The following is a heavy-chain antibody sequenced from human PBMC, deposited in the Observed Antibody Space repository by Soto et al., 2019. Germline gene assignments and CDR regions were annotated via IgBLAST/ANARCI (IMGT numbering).Heavy chain of an antibody. CDR2: ISWNSGSI. V-gene: IGHV3-9*01. CDR1: GFTFDDYA. D-gene: IGHD3-10*01. J-gene: IGHJ6*03. Sequence: GGSLRLSCAASGFTFDDYAMHWVRQAPGKGLEWVSGISWNSGSIGYADSVKGRFTISRDNAKNSLYLQMNSLRAEDTALYYCAKDSMVRGVYYYYMDVWGKGTTVTVSS. CDR3: AKDSMVRGVYYYYMDV.